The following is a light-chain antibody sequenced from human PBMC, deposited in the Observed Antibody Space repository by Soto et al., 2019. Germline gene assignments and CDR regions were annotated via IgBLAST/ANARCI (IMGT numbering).Light chain of an antibody. V-gene: IGKV1-5*03. CDR1: ESISTW. Sequence: DIQMTQSPSTLSASVGDRVTITCRASESISTWLAWYQQKPGKAPKLLISKASALETGVPSRFSGSGSGTEFTLTISSLQPDDFATYDCQQYNNYVTFGPGTKVDIK. CDR3: QQYNNYVT. CDR2: KAS. J-gene: IGKJ3*01.